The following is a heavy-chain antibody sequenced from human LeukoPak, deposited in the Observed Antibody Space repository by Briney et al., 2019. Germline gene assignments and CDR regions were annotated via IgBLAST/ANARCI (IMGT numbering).Heavy chain of an antibody. CDR1: GFTVSSNY. J-gene: IGHJ4*02. D-gene: IGHD3-22*01. CDR2: IYSGGYT. CDR3: VRQRYYYDSSGPYFDY. Sequence: GGSLRLSCAASGFTVSSNYMSWVRQAPGKGLESVSLIYSGGYTYYADSVKCRFTISRDNSKNTLYLQMNSLRAEDTAVYYCVRQRYYYDSSGPYFDYWGQGTLVTVSS. V-gene: IGHV3-53*01.